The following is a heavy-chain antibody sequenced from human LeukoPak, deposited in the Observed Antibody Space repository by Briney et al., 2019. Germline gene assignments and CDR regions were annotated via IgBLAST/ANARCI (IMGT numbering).Heavy chain of an antibody. Sequence: GASVKVSCKASGGTFSSYAISWVRQAPGQGLEWMGGFDPKDGETIYAQKFQGRVTMTEDTSTDTAYMELSSLRSEDTAVYYCATFRSYYYDSSGFSRGYFDYWGQGTLVTVSS. CDR3: ATFRSYYYDSSGFSRGYFDY. V-gene: IGHV1-24*01. CDR2: FDPKDGET. J-gene: IGHJ4*02. D-gene: IGHD3-22*01. CDR1: GGTFSSYA.